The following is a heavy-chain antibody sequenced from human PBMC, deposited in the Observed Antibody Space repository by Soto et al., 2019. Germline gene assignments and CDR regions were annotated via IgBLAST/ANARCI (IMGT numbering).Heavy chain of an antibody. Sequence: ASVKVSCKASGYTFTSYGISWVRQVPGQGLEWMGWISAYNGNTNYAQKLQGRVTMTTDTSTSTAYMELRSLRSDDTVVYYCARVKKVFWSGSWFDPWGQGTLVTVSS. CDR3: ARVKKVFWSGSWFDP. CDR2: ISAYNGNT. D-gene: IGHD3-3*01. CDR1: GYTFTSYG. V-gene: IGHV1-18*04. J-gene: IGHJ5*02.